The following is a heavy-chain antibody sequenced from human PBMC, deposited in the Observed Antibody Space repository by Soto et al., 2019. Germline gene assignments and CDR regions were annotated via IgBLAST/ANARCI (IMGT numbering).Heavy chain of an antibody. CDR2: ISSGGAYI. J-gene: IGHJ5*02. Sequence: EVQVVESGGGLVQPGGSLRLSCNFTFSMYSMDWVRQAPGKGLEWVASISSGGAYIKYADSVKGRFTISRDNAKNSVSLQMNSLRADDTAVYFCTRDQGGSYDSWFDPWGQGTLVTVSS. D-gene: IGHD1-26*01. CDR1: FTFSMYS. CDR3: TRDQGGSYDSWFDP. V-gene: IGHV3-21*01.